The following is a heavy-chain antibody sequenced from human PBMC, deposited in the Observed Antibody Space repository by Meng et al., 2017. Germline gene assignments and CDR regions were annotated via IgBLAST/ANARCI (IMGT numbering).Heavy chain of an antibody. CDR1: GGSISSSTW. Sequence: ECGPGLLMRSGTRLLTCAVSGGSISSSTWWSWVRQPPGKGLAWIGEIYHSGSTNYNPSHKSRVTISVDKSKNQFSLKLSSVTAADTAVYYCARDVVGAIIIARRDYWGQGTLVTVSS. V-gene: IGHV4-4*02. CDR2: IYHSGST. J-gene: IGHJ4*02. CDR3: ARDVVGAIIIARRDY. D-gene: IGHD1-26*01.